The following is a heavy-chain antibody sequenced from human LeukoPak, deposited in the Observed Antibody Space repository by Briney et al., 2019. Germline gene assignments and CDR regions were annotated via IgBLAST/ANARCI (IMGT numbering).Heavy chain of an antibody. V-gene: IGHV3-11*04. CDR1: GFTFSDYY. Sequence: GGSLRLSCAASGFTFSDYYMSWIRQAPGKGLEWVSYISSSGSTIYYADSVKGRFTISRDNAKNSLYLQMNSLRAEDTAVYYCARDELDIVVVPAAIDYHYYMDVWGKGTTVTVSS. J-gene: IGHJ6*03. CDR3: ARDELDIVVVPAAIDYHYYMDV. D-gene: IGHD2-2*03. CDR2: ISSSGSTI.